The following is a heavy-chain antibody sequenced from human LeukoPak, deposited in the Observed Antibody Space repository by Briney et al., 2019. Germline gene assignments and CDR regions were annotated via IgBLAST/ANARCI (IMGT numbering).Heavy chain of an antibody. J-gene: IGHJ1*01. CDR1: GFTFSSYS. D-gene: IGHD5-24*01. Sequence: GGSLRLSCAASGFTFSSYSMNWVRQAPGKGLEWVSSISSSSSYIYYADSVKGRFTISRDNAKNSLYLQMNSLRAEDTAVYYCARDIDPMATFLGARVQHWGQGTLVTVSS. V-gene: IGHV3-21*01. CDR2: ISSSSSYI. CDR3: ARDIDPMATFLGARVQH.